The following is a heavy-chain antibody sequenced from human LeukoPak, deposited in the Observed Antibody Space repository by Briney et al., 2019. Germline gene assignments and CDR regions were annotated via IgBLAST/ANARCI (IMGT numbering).Heavy chain of an antibody. V-gene: IGHV1-18*01. CDR3: ASLPSRHDAFDI. CDR2: ISAYNGNT. CDR1: GYTFTSYG. J-gene: IGHJ3*02. Sequence: GASVTVSCKASGYTFTSYGISWVRQAPGQGLEWMGWISAYNGNTNYAQKLQGRVTMTTDTSTSTAYMELRSLRSDDTAVYYCASLPSRHDAFDIWGQGTMVTVSS.